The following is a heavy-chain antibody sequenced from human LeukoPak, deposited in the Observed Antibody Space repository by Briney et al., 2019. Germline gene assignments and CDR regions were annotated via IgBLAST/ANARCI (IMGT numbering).Heavy chain of an antibody. J-gene: IGHJ2*01. CDR3: ATSVGRDGYNSRWYFDL. V-gene: IGHV4-61*02. D-gene: IGHD5-24*01. CDR2: IYTSGST. CDR1: GGSISSGSYY. Sequence: SETLSLTCTVSGGSISSGSYYWSWIRQPAGKGLEWIGRIYTSGSTNYNPSLKSRVTISVDTSKNQFSLKLSSVTAADTAVYYCATSVGRDGYNSRWYFDLWGRGTLVTVSS.